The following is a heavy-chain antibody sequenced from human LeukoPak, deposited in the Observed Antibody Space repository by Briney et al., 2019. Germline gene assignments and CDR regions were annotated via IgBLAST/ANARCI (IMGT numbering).Heavy chain of an antibody. D-gene: IGHD5-18*01. CDR3: TKDDGNNYGCLDY. V-gene: IGHV3-23*01. J-gene: IGHJ4*02. CDR2: ISGSGDRT. CDR1: GFTFSSYG. Sequence: PGGSLRLSCGASGFTFSSYGMSWVRQAPGKGLEWVSTISGSGDRTYYADSVKGRFTISRDNAKNSLFLQINSLRAEDTAVYYCTKDDGNNYGCLDYWGQGTLVTVSS.